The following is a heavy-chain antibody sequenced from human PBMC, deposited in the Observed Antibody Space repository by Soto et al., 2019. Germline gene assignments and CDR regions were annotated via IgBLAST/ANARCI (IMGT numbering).Heavy chain of an antibody. CDR3: ARDLSLDY. CDR2: IYYSGST. J-gene: IGHJ4*02. D-gene: IGHD3-9*01. V-gene: IGHV4-61*01. Sequence: TSETLSLTCTVSGGSVSSGSYYWSWIRQPPGKGLEWIGYIYYSGSTNYNPSLKSRVTISVDTSKNQFSLKLSSVTAADTAVYYCARDLSLDYWGQGTLVTVSS. CDR1: GGSVSSGSYY.